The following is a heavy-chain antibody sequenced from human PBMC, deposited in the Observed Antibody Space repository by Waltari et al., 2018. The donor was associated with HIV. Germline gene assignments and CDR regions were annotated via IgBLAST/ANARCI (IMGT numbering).Heavy chain of an antibody. CDR2: IIPIFGTA. D-gene: IGHD1-1*01. V-gene: IGHV1-69*06. Sequence: QVQLVQSGAEVKKPGSSVKVSCKASGGTFSSYDISWVRHGPGQGLEWMGVIIPIFGTANYGQKVQVRVTITADNSTSTAYIGLSSLRSEDTAVYYCARKKNWNDGDAFDVWGQGTMVTVSS. CDR3: ARKKNWNDGDAFDV. J-gene: IGHJ3*01. CDR1: GGTFSSYD.